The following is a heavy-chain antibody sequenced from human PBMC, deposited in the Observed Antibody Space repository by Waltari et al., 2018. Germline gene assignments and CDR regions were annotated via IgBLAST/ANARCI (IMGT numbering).Heavy chain of an antibody. CDR2: IYTSGST. D-gene: IGHD6-6*01. V-gene: IGHV4-4*07. CDR3: ARSIAARPDFDP. Sequence: QVQLQESGPGLVKPSETLSLTCTVSGGSISSYYWSWIRQRAGKGLEWIGRIYTSGSTNYNPSLKSRVTISVDKSKNQFSLKLSSVTAADTAVYYCARSIAARPDFDPWGQGTLVTVSS. CDR1: GGSISSYY. J-gene: IGHJ5*02.